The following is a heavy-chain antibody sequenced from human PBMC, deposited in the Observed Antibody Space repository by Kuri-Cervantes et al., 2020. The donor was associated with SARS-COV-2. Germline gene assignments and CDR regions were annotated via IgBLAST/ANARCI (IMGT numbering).Heavy chain of an antibody. J-gene: IGHJ3*02. V-gene: IGHV1-69*13. CDR3: AKEQLLFAFDI. D-gene: IGHD2-2*01. Sequence: SVKVSCKASGGTFSSYAISWVRQAPGQGLEWMGGIIPIFGTANYAQKFQGRVTITADESTSTAYMELSSLRAEDTAVYYCAKEQLLFAFDIWGQGTMVTVSS. CDR1: GGTFSSYA. CDR2: IIPIFGTA.